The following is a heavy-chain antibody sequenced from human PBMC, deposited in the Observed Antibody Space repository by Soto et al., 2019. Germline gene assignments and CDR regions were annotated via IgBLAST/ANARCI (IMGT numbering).Heavy chain of an antibody. CDR2: IIPIFGTA. D-gene: IGHD3-16*01. J-gene: IGHJ6*02. CDR1: GGTFSSYA. V-gene: IGHV1-69*12. CDR3: ARHLGGNHYYYGMDV. Sequence: QVQLVQSGAEVKKPGSSVKVSCKAYGGTFSSYAISWVRQAPGQGLEWMGGIIPIFGTADYAQKFQGRVTILADDFTSTAYMELRSLRSADTAVYFCARHLGGNHYYYGMDVWGQGSTVTVSS.